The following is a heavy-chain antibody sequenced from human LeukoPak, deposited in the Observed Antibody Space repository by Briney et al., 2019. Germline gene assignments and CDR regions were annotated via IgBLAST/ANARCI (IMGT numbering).Heavy chain of an antibody. CDR2: ISSSGST. CDR3: ARHTSGSSLDY. Sequence: PSETLSLTCSVSGGSISSSGNFWAWIRQPPGKGLEWIATISSSGSTQYNPSLKSRVTISVDTSKNLFSLKLNSVTATDTAVYYCARHTSGSSLDYWGQGSLVTVSS. CDR1: GGSISSSGNF. J-gene: IGHJ4*02. V-gene: IGHV4-39*01. D-gene: IGHD2-2*01.